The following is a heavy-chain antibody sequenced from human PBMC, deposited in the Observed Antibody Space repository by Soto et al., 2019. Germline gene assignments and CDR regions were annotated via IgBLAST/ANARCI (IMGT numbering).Heavy chain of an antibody. CDR3: ARDASHPFYYYYGMDV. CDR2: IYYSGST. Sequence: QVQLQESGPGLVKPSETLSLTCTVSGGSISSYYWSWIRQPPGKGLEWIGYIYYSGSTNYNPSLKGRVTISVDTSKNQFSLKLSSVTAADTAVYYWARDASHPFYYYYGMDVWGQGTTVTVSS. CDR1: GGSISSYY. V-gene: IGHV4-59*01. J-gene: IGHJ6*02.